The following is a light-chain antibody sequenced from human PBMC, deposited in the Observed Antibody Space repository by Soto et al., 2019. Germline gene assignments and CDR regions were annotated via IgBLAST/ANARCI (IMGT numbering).Light chain of an antibody. CDR2: EVN. J-gene: IGLJ1*01. V-gene: IGLV2-14*01. Sequence: QSALTQPASVSGSPGQSIAISCTGNSSDIGGYNSVSWYQQHPGKAPKLMIYEVNNRPSGVSNRFSGSKSGNTASLTISGLQAEDEADYYCSSYTTSSLYVFGTGTKLTVL. CDR1: SSDIGGYNS. CDR3: SSYTTSSLYV.